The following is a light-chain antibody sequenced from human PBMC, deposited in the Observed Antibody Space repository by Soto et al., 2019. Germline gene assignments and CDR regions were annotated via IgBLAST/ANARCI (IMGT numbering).Light chain of an antibody. CDR2: DAT. V-gene: IGLV2-14*03. J-gene: IGLJ1*01. CDR3: SSYTSTSTYV. CDR1: SSDFGGYTY. Sequence: QSALTQPASVSGSPGQSITSSCTGTSSDFGGYTYVSWYQQHPGKAPKLMIFDATSRPSGVSNRFSGSKSDNTASLTIAGLQAEDEADYYCSSYTSTSTYVFGTGTKLTVL.